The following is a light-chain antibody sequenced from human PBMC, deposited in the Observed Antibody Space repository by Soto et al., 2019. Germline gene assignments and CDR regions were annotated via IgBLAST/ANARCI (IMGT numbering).Light chain of an antibody. CDR1: SSDIGTYNY. CDR2: EVV. Sequence: QSALTQPASVSGSPGQSITISCTGTSSDIGTYNYVSWYQQRPGKVPKALIYEVVNRLSGVSNRFSGSKSGNTASLTISGLQAEDEADYYCCSYAGSYTVVFGGGTKVTVL. V-gene: IGLV2-14*01. J-gene: IGLJ2*01. CDR3: CSYAGSYTVV.